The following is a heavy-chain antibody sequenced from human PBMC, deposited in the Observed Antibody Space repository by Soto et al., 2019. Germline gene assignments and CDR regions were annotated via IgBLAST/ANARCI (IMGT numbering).Heavy chain of an antibody. CDR2: MDPSNGIT. CDR3: ARRALVDV. CDR1: GYTFTSYN. J-gene: IGHJ6*02. V-gene: IGHV1-8*01. Sequence: QVQLVQSGAEVKKPGASVKVSCKASGYTFTSYNINWVRQATGQGLEWMGWMDPSNGITDYAQEFQGRVTMTRDTSINTAYMELSSLRSEDTAVYFCARRALVDVWGQGTTVTVSS.